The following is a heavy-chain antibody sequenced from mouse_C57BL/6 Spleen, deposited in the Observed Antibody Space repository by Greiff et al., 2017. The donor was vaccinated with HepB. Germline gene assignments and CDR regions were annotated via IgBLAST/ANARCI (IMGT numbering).Heavy chain of an antibody. Sequence: VKLQESGAELVKPGASVKLSCKASGYTFTEYTIHWVKQRSGQGLEWIGWFYPGSGSIKYNEKFKDKATLTADKSSSTVYMELSRLTSEDSAVYFCARHEGVYGYDVVFDYWGQGTTLTVSS. CDR2: FYPGSGSI. CDR1: GYTFTEYT. D-gene: IGHD2-2*01. V-gene: IGHV1-62-2*01. CDR3: ARHEGVYGYDVVFDY. J-gene: IGHJ2*01.